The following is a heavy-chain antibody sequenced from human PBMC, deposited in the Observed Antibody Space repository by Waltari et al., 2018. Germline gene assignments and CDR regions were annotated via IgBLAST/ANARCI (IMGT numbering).Heavy chain of an antibody. CDR1: GGTFSSYA. D-gene: IGHD1-26*01. Sequence: QVQLVQSGAEVKKPGSSVKVSCKAYGGTFSSYAHSWVRQAPGQGLEWMGGIIPIFGTANYAQKFQGRVTITTDESTSTAYMELSSLRSEDTAVYYCARGGEGAPRTNAFDIWGQGTMVTVSS. CDR2: IIPIFGTA. CDR3: ARGGEGAPRTNAFDI. J-gene: IGHJ3*02. V-gene: IGHV1-69*05.